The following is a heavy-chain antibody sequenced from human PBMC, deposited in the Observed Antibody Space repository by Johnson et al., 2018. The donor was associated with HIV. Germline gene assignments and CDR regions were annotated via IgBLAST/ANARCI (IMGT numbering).Heavy chain of an antibody. CDR3: AKAFSTFHDAFDI. J-gene: IGHJ3*02. V-gene: IGHV3-33*03. CDR2: IWYDGSNK. CDR1: GFTLSTYW. Sequence: QVQLVESGGGLVQPGGSLRLSCAASGFTLSTYWMSWVRQAPGKGLEWVAVIWYDGSNKYYADSVKGRFTISRDNAKNSLYLQMNSLRAEDTAVYFCAKAFSTFHDAFDIWGEGTMVTVSS. D-gene: IGHD2/OR15-2a*01.